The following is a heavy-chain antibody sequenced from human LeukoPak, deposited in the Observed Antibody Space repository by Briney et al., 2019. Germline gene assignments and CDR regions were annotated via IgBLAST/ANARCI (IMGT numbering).Heavy chain of an antibody. Sequence: PSETLSLTCAVYGGSFSGYYWSWIRQPPGKGLEWIGSIYYSGSTYYNPSLKSRVTISVDTSKNQFSLKLSSVTAADTAVYYCARGRGKTYCSSTSCYVWFDPWGQGTLVTVSS. V-gene: IGHV4-34*01. D-gene: IGHD2-2*01. CDR2: IYYSGST. J-gene: IGHJ5*02. CDR1: GGSFSGYY. CDR3: ARGRGKTYCSSTSCYVWFDP.